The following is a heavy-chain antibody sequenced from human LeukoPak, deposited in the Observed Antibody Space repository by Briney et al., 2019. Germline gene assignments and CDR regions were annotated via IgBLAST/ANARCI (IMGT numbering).Heavy chain of an antibody. CDR2: INPNSGET. CDR3: ARVLFNSGYDY. J-gene: IGHJ4*02. CDR1: GSTFTGAY. D-gene: IGHD5-18*01. Sequence: ASVNVSCKVSGSTFTGAYMHWVRQAPGQGLEWMGWINPNSGETKFAQKLQGRVTMTRDTSISTVYMDLGGLRSDDTAVYYCARVLFNSGYDYWGQGSLVTVSS. V-gene: IGHV1-2*02.